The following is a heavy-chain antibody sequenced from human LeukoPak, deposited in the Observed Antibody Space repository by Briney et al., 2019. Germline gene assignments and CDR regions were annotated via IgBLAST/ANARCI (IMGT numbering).Heavy chain of an antibody. D-gene: IGHD2-2*01. Sequence: SGTLSLTCTVSGGSISSGDYYWSWIRQPPGKGLEWIGYIYYSGSAYYNPSLKSRVTISVDTSKNQFSLKLSSVTAADTAVYYCAREGPGYCSSTSCYGKFDYWGQGTLVTVSS. V-gene: IGHV4-30-4*08. CDR1: GGSISSGDYY. J-gene: IGHJ4*02. CDR2: IYYSGSA. CDR3: AREGPGYCSSTSCYGKFDY.